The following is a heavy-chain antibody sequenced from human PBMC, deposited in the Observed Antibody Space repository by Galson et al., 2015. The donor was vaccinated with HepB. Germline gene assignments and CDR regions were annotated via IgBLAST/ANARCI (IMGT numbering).Heavy chain of an antibody. CDR1: GYTFTKYY. J-gene: IGHJ5*02. Sequence: SVKVSGKASGYTFTKYYMHWVRQAPGQGLEWMGLINPSGGSTNYAQKFQGRLTMTRDTSTSTVYMELTSLRSEDTAVYYCARERTMVRGSLGHWGQGTLVTVSS. CDR3: ARERTMVRGSLGH. V-gene: IGHV1-46*01. CDR2: INPSGGST. D-gene: IGHD3-10*01.